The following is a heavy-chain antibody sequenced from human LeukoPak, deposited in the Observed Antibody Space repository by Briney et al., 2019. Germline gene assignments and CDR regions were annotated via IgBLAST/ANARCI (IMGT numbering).Heavy chain of an antibody. Sequence: GGSLRLSCAASGFTFSSYNMNWVRQAPGKGLEWVSSISSSSSYIYYADSVKGRFTISRDNAKNSLYLQMNSLRAGDTAVYYCARSSGYYYNGLDYWGQGTLVTVSS. CDR1: GFTFSSYN. J-gene: IGHJ4*02. CDR3: ARSSGYYYNGLDY. D-gene: IGHD3-22*01. V-gene: IGHV3-21*01. CDR2: ISSSSSYI.